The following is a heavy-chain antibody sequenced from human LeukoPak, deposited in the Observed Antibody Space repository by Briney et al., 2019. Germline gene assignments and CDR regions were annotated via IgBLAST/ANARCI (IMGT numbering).Heavy chain of an antibody. Sequence: SETLSLTCAVSGGSISSGGYSWSWIRQPPGKGLEWIAFIYHSGSTYYNPSLKSRVTISVDRSKNQFSLKLSSVTAADTAVYYCARVGYYDSSGDYFDYWGQGTLVTVSS. CDR2: IYHSGST. CDR1: GGSISSGGYS. CDR3: ARVGYYDSSGDYFDY. D-gene: IGHD3-22*01. V-gene: IGHV4-30-2*01. J-gene: IGHJ4*02.